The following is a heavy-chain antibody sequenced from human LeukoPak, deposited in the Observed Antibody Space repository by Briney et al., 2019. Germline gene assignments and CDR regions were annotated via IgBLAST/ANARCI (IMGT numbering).Heavy chain of an antibody. CDR1: GFIVSSNY. J-gene: IGHJ4*02. CDR3: CGSSGHYNLYFDH. V-gene: IGHV3-53*01. Sequence: GGSLRLSCAASGFIVSSNYMSWVRQAPGKGLEWLSDIYSGGNTHYADSVKGRFTISRDNSKNTLYLQMNSLRVEDTAVYYCCGSSGHYNLYFDHWGQGALVTVSS. D-gene: IGHD3-22*01. CDR2: IYSGGNT.